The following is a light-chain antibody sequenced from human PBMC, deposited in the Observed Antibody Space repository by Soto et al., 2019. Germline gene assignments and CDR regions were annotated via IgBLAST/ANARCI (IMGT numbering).Light chain of an antibody. V-gene: IGKV3-11*01. CDR3: QQRSNWPRT. Sequence: EVVLTQSPATLSLSPGERATLSCRASQSLSSYLAWYQQKPGQAPRLLIYDASNRATGIPARFSASGSGTDFTLTICSLEPEDFAVYYCQQRSNWPRTFGQGTKVDIK. CDR1: QSLSSY. CDR2: DAS. J-gene: IGKJ1*01.